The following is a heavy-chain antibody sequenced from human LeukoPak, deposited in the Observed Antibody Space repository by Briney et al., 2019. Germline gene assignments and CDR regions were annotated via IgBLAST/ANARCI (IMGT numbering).Heavy chain of an antibody. D-gene: IGHD4-17*01. CDR2: ISGSGGST. CDR3: ARAPTTVTTFDY. V-gene: IGHV3-23*01. J-gene: IGHJ4*02. CDR1: GFTFSSYA. Sequence: GGSLRLSCAASGFTFSSYAMSWVRQAPGKGLEWVSAISGSGGSTYYADSVEGRFTISRDNSKNTVYLQMNSLRAEDTAVYYCARAPTTVTTFDYWGQGNLVTVSS.